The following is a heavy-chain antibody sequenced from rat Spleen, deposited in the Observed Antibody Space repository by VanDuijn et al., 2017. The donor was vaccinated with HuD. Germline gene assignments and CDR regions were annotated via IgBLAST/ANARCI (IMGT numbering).Heavy chain of an antibody. CDR2: INFDGSST. CDR3: VSHGARISRFAY. J-gene: IGHJ3*01. Sequence: EVQLVESGGGLVQPGRCLKLSYAASGFTFSNYSMAWVRQAPPRGLEWFATINFDGSSTYYRDSVRGRFSISRDNAKSTLYLQMDSLRSEDTATYYCVSHGARISRFAYWGQGTLVTVSS. V-gene: IGHV5-29*01. CDR1: GFTFSNYS. D-gene: IGHD2-7*01.